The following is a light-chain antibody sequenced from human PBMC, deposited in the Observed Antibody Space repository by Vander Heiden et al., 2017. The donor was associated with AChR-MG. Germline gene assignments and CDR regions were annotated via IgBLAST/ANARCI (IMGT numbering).Light chain of an antibody. J-gene: IGKJ4*01. Sequence: DNQMTQSPSSLSASVGDRVTITCRASQSISTYLNWYQQKPGKAPKVLIYGASNLQSGVPSRFSGSGSGTEFTLTITRLQPEDFATYFCQQSHSPPLTFGGGTRVEMK. V-gene: IGKV1-39*01. CDR3: QQSHSPPLT. CDR1: QSISTY. CDR2: GAS.